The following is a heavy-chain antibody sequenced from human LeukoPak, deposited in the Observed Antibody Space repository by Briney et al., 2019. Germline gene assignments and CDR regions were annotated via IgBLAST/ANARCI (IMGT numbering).Heavy chain of an antibody. Sequence: GGSLRLSCTGSGFTFSTYTMNWVRQAPGKGLEWVASIGSTSSNINYADSVEGRFTISRDNARNSLYLDMDSLTADDSAIYYCAAWGDSSSNYWGQGTLVTVSS. J-gene: IGHJ4*02. CDR2: IGSTSSNI. CDR3: AAWGDSSSNY. V-gene: IGHV3-48*04. CDR1: GFTFSTYT. D-gene: IGHD2-21*01.